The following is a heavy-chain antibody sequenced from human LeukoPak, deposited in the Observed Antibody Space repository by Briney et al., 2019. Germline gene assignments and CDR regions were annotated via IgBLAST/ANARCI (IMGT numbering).Heavy chain of an antibody. D-gene: IGHD4-23*01. CDR1: GYTFTSYA. CDR3: ARDLWGLYGGVWYFDL. CDR2: INTNTGNP. Sequence: ASVKVSCKASGYTFTSYAMNWVRQAPGQGLEWMGWINTNTGNPTYAQGFTGRFVFSLDTSVSTAYLQISSLKAEDTAVYYCARDLWGLYGGVWYFDLWGRGTLVTVSS. J-gene: IGHJ2*01. V-gene: IGHV7-4-1*02.